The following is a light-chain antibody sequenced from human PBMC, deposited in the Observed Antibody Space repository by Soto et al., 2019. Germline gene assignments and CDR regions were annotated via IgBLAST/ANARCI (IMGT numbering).Light chain of an antibody. CDR2: GAS. Sequence: AIPLTQSPSSLSASVGDRVTLTCRTSQGISSALAWFQQKPGKSPKLLIYGASTLEGGVPSRFRGSGSGTDFTLTISSLQPEDFATYYCQQFNNFPWTFGPGTKVEI. V-gene: IGKV1D-13*01. CDR1: QGISSA. CDR3: QQFNNFPWT. J-gene: IGKJ1*01.